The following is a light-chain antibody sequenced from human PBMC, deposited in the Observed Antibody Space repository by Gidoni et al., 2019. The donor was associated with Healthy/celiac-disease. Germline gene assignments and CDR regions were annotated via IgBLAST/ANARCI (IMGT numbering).Light chain of an antibody. CDR3: QQYKNWPLT. Sequence: EIVMTQSPATLSVSPGERATLSCRASQSVSSNLAWYQQKPGQAPRLLIYGASTRAPGIPARFSGSGSGTEFTLTISSLQSEDFAVYYCQQYKNWPLTFXGXTKVEIK. CDR1: QSVSSN. CDR2: GAS. J-gene: IGKJ4*02. V-gene: IGKV3-15*01.